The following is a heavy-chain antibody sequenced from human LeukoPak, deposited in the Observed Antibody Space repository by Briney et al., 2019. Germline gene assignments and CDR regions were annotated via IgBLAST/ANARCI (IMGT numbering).Heavy chain of an antibody. D-gene: IGHD5-12*01. CDR1: GFTFSSYG. CDR2: ISYDGSNK. V-gene: IGHV3-30*18. J-gene: IGHJ4*02. Sequence: PGESLRLSCAASGFTFSSYGMHWVRQAPGKGLEWVAVISYDGSNKYYADSVKGRFTISRDNSKNTLYLQMNSLRAEDTAVYYCAKHSPYDYDQSYYFDYWGQGTLVTVSS. CDR3: AKHSPYDYDQSYYFDY.